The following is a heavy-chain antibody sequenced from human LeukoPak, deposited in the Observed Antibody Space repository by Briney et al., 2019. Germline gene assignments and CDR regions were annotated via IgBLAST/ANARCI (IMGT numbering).Heavy chain of an antibody. J-gene: IGHJ4*02. D-gene: IGHD6-6*01. Sequence: ASVKVSCKASGYTLTGYYMHWVRQAPGQGLKWMGRINPNSGGTNYAQKFHGRVTMTRDTSISTAYLELSRLRSDDTAVYYCAREKRGGSSSSGVGYYFDYWGQGTLVTVSS. CDR1: GYTLTGYY. CDR2: INPNSGGT. V-gene: IGHV1-2*06. CDR3: AREKRGGSSSSGVGYYFDY.